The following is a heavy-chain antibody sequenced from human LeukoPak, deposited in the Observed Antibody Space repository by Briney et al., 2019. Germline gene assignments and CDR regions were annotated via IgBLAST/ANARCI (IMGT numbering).Heavy chain of an antibody. CDR2: IGYDRNSK. D-gene: IGHD4-17*01. V-gene: IGHV3-30*02. CDR3: AKNRRASGDYAGAFDY. J-gene: IGHJ4*02. CDR1: GFTFSSYG. Sequence: GGSLRLSCAAYGFTFSSYGIHWFRKAPAKGLKGWEFIGYDRNSKHYADSVKGRFTISGDNSKNTLYLQMNSLRTEDTAVYYCAKNRRASGDYAGAFDYWGQGTLVTVSS.